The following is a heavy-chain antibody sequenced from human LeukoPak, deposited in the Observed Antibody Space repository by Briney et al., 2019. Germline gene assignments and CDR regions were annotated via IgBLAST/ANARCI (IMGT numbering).Heavy chain of an antibody. V-gene: IGHV1-24*01. CDR2: FDPEDGET. CDR3: ATDLWSSGPRARVH. CDR1: GYTLTELS. Sequence: ASVKVSCKVSGYTLTELSMHWVRQAPGKGLEWMGGFDPEDGETIYAQKFQGRVTMTEDTSTDTAYMELSSLRSEDTAVYYCATDLWSSGPRARVHWGQGTLVTVSS. J-gene: IGHJ4*02. D-gene: IGHD3-22*01.